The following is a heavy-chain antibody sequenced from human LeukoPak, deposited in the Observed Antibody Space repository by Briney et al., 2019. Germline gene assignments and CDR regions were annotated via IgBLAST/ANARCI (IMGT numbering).Heavy chain of an antibody. CDR1: GYXFTGYY. V-gene: IGHV1-2*02. CDR2: INPNSGGT. D-gene: IGHD5-12*01. J-gene: IGHJ4*02. Sequence: ASVKVSCKASGYXFTGYYIHWVRQAPGQGLEWMAWINPNSGGTSYAQKFQGRVTMTRDTSVTTAYMELSRLRSDDTAVYYCARYSGYDEPFEYWGQGTLVTVSS. CDR3: ARYSGYDEPFEY.